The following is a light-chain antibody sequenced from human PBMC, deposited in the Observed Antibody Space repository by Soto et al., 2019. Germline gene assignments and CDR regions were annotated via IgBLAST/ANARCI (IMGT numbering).Light chain of an antibody. CDR2: VAS. CDR1: QSVNSN. Sequence: EIVMTQSPATLSVSPGERATLSCRASQSVNSNLAWYQQKPVQTPKLLIYVASTRATGIPARFSGSGSGTEFTLTISSLQSEDFAIYYCQQYNVWPLTFGGGTKVEFK. V-gene: IGKV3-15*01. CDR3: QQYNVWPLT. J-gene: IGKJ4*01.